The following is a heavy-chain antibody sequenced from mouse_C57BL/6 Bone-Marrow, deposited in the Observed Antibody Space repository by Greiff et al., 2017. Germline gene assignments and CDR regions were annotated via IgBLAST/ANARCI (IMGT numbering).Heavy chain of an antibody. CDR2: IYPGNSDT. CDR3: TRGDGNYYYGMDY. J-gene: IGHJ4*01. V-gene: IGHV1-5*01. Sequence: EVQLQESGTVLARPGASVKMSCKTSGYTFTSYWMHWVKQRPGQGLEWIGIIYPGNSDTSYNQKFKGKAKLTAVTSTSNAYMELSSLTNEDSAVYYCTRGDGNYYYGMDYWGQGTSVTVSS. D-gene: IGHD2-1*01. CDR1: GYTFTSYW.